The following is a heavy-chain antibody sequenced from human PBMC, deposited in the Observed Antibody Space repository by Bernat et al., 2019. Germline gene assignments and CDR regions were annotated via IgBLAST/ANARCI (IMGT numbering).Heavy chain of an antibody. CDR2: INRDSSDI. CDR1: GFTFSSYT. V-gene: IGHV3-21*01. Sequence: EVQLVESGGGLVKPGGSLRLSCVGIGFTFSSYTMNWVRRAPGKGLEWVAAINRDSSDIYYADSVKGRFTIARDNAKNSRYLLMNSLRAEDTAVYYCARAELSWGQGTTVTVSS. J-gene: IGHJ6*02. D-gene: IGHD1-14*01. CDR3: ARAELS.